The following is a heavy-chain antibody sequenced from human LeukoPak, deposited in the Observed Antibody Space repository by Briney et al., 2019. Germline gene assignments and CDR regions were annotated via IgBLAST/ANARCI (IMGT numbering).Heavy chain of an antibody. CDR2: IYRGGNT. Sequence: PGGSLRLSCAASGFTVSSNYMSWVRQAPGKGLEWVSVIYRGGNTDYADSVKGRFTISRDNSKNTLYLQMNSLRAEDTAVYYCARGSDIVGATRAPFDPWGQGTLVTVSS. CDR1: GFTVSSNY. V-gene: IGHV3-53*01. CDR3: ARGSDIVGATRAPFDP. D-gene: IGHD1-26*01. J-gene: IGHJ5*02.